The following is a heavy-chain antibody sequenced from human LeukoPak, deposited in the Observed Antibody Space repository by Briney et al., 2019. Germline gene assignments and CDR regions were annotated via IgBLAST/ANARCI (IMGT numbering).Heavy chain of an antibody. J-gene: IGHJ3*02. Sequence: GGSLRLSCAASGFTFSSYAMSWVRQAPGKGLEWVSAISGSGGSTYYAGSVKGRFTISRDNSKNTLYLQMNSLRAEDTAVYYCAKSSHYYHSSGYAFGAFDTWGPGTMVTVSS. CDR1: GFTFSSYA. CDR3: AKSSHYYHSSGYAFGAFDT. V-gene: IGHV3-23*01. D-gene: IGHD3-22*01. CDR2: ISGSGGST.